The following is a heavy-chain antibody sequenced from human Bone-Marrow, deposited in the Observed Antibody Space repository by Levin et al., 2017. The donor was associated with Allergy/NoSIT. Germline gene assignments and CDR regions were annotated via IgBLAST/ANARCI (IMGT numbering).Heavy chain of an antibody. V-gene: IGHV1-18*01. CDR3: ARGGMDGMDV. Sequence: ASVKVSCKASGYTFTNYGVTWVRQAPGQGLEWMGWISPYNGNTNYAQKFQGRVTMTTDTSTTTAYMELRSLRSDDTAVYYCARGGMDGMDVWGQGTTVTVSS. J-gene: IGHJ6*02. CDR1: GYTFTNYG. D-gene: IGHD3-16*01. CDR2: ISPYNGNT.